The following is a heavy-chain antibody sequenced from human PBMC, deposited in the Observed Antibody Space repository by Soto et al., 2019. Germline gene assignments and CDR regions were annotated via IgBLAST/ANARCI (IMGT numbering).Heavy chain of an antibody. Sequence: PSETRSLTCTVSGGFISSYYWSWIRQSPGKGLERIGYIYYSGSTNYNPSLKSRVTISVDTSKNQFSLKLTSVTAADTAVYYCASHLQPSNGGGGYFDYSSQRPLVTV. CDR3: ASHLQPSNGGGGYFDY. V-gene: IGHV4-59*08. J-gene: IGHJ4*02. CDR2: IYYSGST. CDR1: GGFISSYY. D-gene: IGHD3-16*01.